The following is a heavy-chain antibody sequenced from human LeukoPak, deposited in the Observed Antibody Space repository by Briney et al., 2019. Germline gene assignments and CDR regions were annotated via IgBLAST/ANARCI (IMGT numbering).Heavy chain of an antibody. Sequence: PGGSLRLSCAASGFTFSSYGMHWVRQAPGKGLEWLAFIRYDGSNKYYADSVKGRFTISRDNSKNTLYLQMNSLRAEDTAVYYCAKDGALQSPLFDYWGQGTLVTVSS. CDR1: GFTFSSYG. J-gene: IGHJ4*02. D-gene: IGHD5-24*01. CDR3: AKDGALQSPLFDY. V-gene: IGHV3-30*02. CDR2: IRYDGSNK.